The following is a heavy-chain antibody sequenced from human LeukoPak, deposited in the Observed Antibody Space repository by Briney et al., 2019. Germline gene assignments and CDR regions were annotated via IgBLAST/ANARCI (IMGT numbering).Heavy chain of an antibody. V-gene: IGHV4-59*08. J-gene: IGHJ4*02. Sequence: SETLSLTCTVSGGSISGYYWSWIRQSPGKGLEWIGYIYYSGSTNYNPSLKSRVTISVDTSKNQFSLKLSSVTAADTAVYYCARHWIYDGSGYYHLDYWGQGTLVTVSS. CDR3: ARHWIYDGSGYYHLDY. CDR2: IYYSGST. D-gene: IGHD3-22*01. CDR1: GGSISGYY.